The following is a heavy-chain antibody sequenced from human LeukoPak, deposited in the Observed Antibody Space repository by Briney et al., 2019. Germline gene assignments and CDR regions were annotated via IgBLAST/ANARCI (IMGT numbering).Heavy chain of an antibody. Sequence: GVSLRLSCAASGFIFGDHYMDWVRQAPGKGLEWVGRTRNEANIYTTKYAASVKGRFTISRDDSKNSLYLQMNSLKTEDTAVYYCASPVGATTVRAFDIWGQGTMVTVSS. CDR2: TRNEANIYTT. D-gene: IGHD1-26*01. V-gene: IGHV3-72*01. CDR1: GFIFGDHY. J-gene: IGHJ3*02. CDR3: ASPVGATTVRAFDI.